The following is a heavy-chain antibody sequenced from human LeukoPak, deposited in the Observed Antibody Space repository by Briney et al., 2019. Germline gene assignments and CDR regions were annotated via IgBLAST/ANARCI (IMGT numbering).Heavy chain of an antibody. V-gene: IGHV4-59*01. Sequence: SETLSLTCTVSGGSIRSYYWSWIRQSPGKGLEWIGYIYYSGSTNYNPSLKSRVTISVDTSKNQFSLRLSSVTAADTAVYYCARGWGYFDYWGQGTLVTVSS. CDR2: IYYSGST. CDR1: GGSIRSYY. J-gene: IGHJ4*02. D-gene: IGHD3-16*01. CDR3: ARGWGYFDY.